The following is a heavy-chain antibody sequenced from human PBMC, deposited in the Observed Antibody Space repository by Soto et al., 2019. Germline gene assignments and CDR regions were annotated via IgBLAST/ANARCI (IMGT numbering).Heavy chain of an antibody. CDR2: ISGSGGST. D-gene: IGHD4-4*01. J-gene: IGHJ6*02. CDR1: GFTFNNYA. CDR3: AKDLDYSPASDYYYGMDV. Sequence: GSLRLSCAASGFTFNNYAMSWVRQAPGKGLEWVSAISGSGGSTYYADSVKGRFTISRDNSKNTLHLQMNSLRAEDTAVYYCAKDLDYSPASDYYYGMDVWGQGTTVTVSS. V-gene: IGHV3-23*01.